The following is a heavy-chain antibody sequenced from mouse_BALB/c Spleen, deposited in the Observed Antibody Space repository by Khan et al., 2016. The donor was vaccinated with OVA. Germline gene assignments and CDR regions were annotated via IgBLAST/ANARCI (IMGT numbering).Heavy chain of an antibody. V-gene: IGHV1-69*02. CDR1: GYTFSSYW. J-gene: IGHJ3*01. Sequence: QVQLQQPGAELVKPGASVKLSCKASGYTFSSYWMHWVKQRPGQGLEWIGEIDPSDSHTNYNQKFKGKATLNVDESSSTAYMHLSSLTYEDSAVYYCARSYYYGSSTWFAYWGQGTLVTVSA. CDR3: ARSYYYGSSTWFAY. CDR2: IDPSDSHT. D-gene: IGHD1-1*01.